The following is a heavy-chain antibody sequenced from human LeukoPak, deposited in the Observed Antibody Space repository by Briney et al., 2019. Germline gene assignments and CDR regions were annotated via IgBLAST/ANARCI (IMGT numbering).Heavy chain of an antibody. J-gene: IGHJ5*02. Sequence: ASVKVSCKASGYTFTGYYMHWVRQAPGPGLEWMGWINPNSGGTNYAQKFQGRVTMTRDTSISTAYMELSRLRSDDTAVYYCARVIFGVVIIGRWFNPWGQGTLVTVSS. CDR3: ARVIFGVVIIGRWFNP. CDR2: INPNSGGT. V-gene: IGHV1-2*02. D-gene: IGHD3-3*01. CDR1: GYTFTGYY.